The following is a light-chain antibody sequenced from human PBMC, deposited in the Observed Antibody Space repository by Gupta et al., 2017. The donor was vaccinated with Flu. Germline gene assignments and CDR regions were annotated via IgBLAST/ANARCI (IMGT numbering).Light chain of an antibody. Sequence: EIVFTQSPVTLSLSPGERATLSCRASQSVSRSYLAWYQKKPGQAPRLLIYGASSRAKGSIDRCSGSGDGTDFNLTISRREPEDFAVYYCQQEGSEHPMYTFGQGTKLEIK. CDR1: QSVSRSY. V-gene: IGKV3-20*01. J-gene: IGKJ2*01. CDR3: QQEGSEHPMYT. CDR2: GAS.